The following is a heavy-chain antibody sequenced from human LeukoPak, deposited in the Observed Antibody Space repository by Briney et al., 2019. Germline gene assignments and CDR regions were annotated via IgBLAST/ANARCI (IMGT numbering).Heavy chain of an antibody. CDR2: LRGNGDT. V-gene: IGHV3-23*01. D-gene: IGHD3-16*01. J-gene: IGHJ4*02. CDR1: GFIFSSYA. Sequence: GGSLRLSCAASGFIFSSYAMSWVREAPARGLEWVSSLRGNGDTVYADSVKGRFTLSRDESRNTVYLHLNELRVEDTAVYYCAKASWVSTADAVLWGQGTVVTVSS. CDR3: AKASWVSTADAVL.